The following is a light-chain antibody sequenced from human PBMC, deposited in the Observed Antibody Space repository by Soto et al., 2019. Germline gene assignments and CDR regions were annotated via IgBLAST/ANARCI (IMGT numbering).Light chain of an antibody. CDR2: DAS. V-gene: IGKV3-11*01. CDR1: QSVSSSY. CDR3: QQRSNWPQGIT. J-gene: IGKJ5*01. Sequence: DIVLTQCPGTLSWSRGESAPVCCRASQSVSSSYLAWYQQKPGQAPRLLIYDASNRATGIPARFSGSGSGTDFTLTISSLEPEDFAVYYCQQRSNWPQGITFGQGTRLEIK.